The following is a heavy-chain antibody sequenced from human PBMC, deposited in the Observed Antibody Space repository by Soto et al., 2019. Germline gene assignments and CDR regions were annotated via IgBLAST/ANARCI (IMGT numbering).Heavy chain of an antibody. V-gene: IGHV1-46*01. CDR1: GYSFTSYY. CDR2: INPSGGCT. CDR3: ARDRRPIAAAGRGYFYY. D-gene: IGHD6-13*01. J-gene: IGHJ4*02. Sequence: SXKVSSKASGYSFTSYYMHWARQAPGQGLAGMGIINPSGGCTGYAQKFQGRVTMTRDTSTSTVYMELSSQRSEDTAVYYCARDRRPIAAAGRGYFYYWRQGYLVTVSS.